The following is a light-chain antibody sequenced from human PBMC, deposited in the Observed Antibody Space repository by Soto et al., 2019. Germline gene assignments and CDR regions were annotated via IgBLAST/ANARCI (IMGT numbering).Light chain of an antibody. CDR1: QGVNSLF. Sequence: EIVLTQSPGTLSLSPCERATLSSRASQGVNSLFFGWHQQKPGQAPRLLIYGTTNRAAGIPDRFSGSGSGTDFTLTISRLEPEDSAVYICQQYGSSPKTFGQGTKVDIK. CDR2: GTT. V-gene: IGKV3-20*01. CDR3: QQYGSSPKT. J-gene: IGKJ1*01.